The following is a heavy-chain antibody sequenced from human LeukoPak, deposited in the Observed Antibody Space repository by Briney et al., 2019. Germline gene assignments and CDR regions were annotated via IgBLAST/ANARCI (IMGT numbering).Heavy chain of an antibody. CDR1: GFTFSSYA. J-gene: IGHJ4*02. D-gene: IGHD5-12*01. Sequence: LPGGSLRLSCEVSGFTFSSYAMTWVRQVPGRGLGWLAYMTASSVTFYYADSVRGRFTISRDNARNSLFLQMNSLTVEDTAVYYCARSLSGYDPLSAFWGQGTLVTVSS. CDR2: MTASSVTF. CDR3: ARSLSGYDPLSAF. V-gene: IGHV3-48*03.